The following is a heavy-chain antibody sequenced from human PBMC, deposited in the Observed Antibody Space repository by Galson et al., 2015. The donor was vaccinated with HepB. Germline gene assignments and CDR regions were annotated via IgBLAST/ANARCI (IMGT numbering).Heavy chain of an antibody. J-gene: IGHJ3*02. CDR1: GGSISSSSYY. V-gene: IGHV4-39*01. CDR3: AGTTVVTPWAFDI. D-gene: IGHD4-23*01. CDR2: IYYSGST. Sequence: LSLTCTVSGGSISSSSYYWGWIRQPPGKGLEWIGSIYYSGSTYYNPSLKSRVTISVDTSKNQFSLKLSSVTAADTAVYYCAGTTVVTPWAFDIWGQGTMVTVSS.